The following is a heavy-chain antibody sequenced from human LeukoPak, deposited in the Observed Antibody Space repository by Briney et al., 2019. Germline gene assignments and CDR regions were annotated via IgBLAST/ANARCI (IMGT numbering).Heavy chain of an antibody. CDR2: IYSGGST. Sequence: GGSLRLSCAASGFIVSSNYMSWVRQAPGKGLEWVSVIYSGGSTYYADSVKGRFTISRDNSKNTLYLQMNSLRAEDTAVYYCARLNSGSYPNYWGQGTLVTVSS. CDR1: GFIVSSNY. CDR3: ARLNSGSYPNY. J-gene: IGHJ4*02. V-gene: IGHV3-53*01. D-gene: IGHD3-10*01.